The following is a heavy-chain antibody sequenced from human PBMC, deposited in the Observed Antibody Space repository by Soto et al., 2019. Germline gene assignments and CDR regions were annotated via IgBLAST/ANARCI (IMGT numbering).Heavy chain of an antibody. CDR2: ISSSSSYI. CDR3: AREVGGAAAGTHSYYYYYGIDV. J-gene: IGHJ6*02. CDR1: GFTFSSYS. V-gene: IGHV3-21*01. Sequence: GGSLRLSCAASGFTFSSYSMNWVRQAPGKGLEWVSSISSSSSYIYYADSVKGRFTISRDNAKNSLYLQMNSLRAEDTAVYYCAREVGGAAAGTHSYYYYYGIDVWVQGTPVPVSS. D-gene: IGHD6-13*01.